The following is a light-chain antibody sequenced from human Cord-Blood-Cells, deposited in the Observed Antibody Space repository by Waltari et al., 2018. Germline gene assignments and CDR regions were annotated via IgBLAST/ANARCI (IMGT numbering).Light chain of an antibody. J-gene: IGKJ1*01. CDR2: DAS. CDR1: QSISSW. Sequence: QSPSTLSASVGDRVTITCRASQSISSWLAWYQQKPGKAPKLLIYDASSLESGVPSRFSGSGSGTDFTLTISSLQPDDFATYYCQQYNSYSPWTFGQGSKVEIK. CDR3: QQYNSYSPWT. V-gene: IGKV1-5*01.